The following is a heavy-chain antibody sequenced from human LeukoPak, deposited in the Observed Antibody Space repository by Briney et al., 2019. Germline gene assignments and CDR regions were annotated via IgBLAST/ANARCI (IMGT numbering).Heavy chain of an antibody. J-gene: IGHJ4*02. CDR2: ISGRGDST. CDR3: ARGSYNPFDY. CDR1: GFTFSTYA. V-gene: IGHV3-23*01. Sequence: GGSLRLSCAASGFTFSTYAMSWVRQAPGKGLEWVSGISGRGDSTNYADSVKGRFTISRDNSKNTQYLQMNSLRAEDTAVYYCARGSYNPFDYWGQGTLVTVSS. D-gene: IGHD3-16*01.